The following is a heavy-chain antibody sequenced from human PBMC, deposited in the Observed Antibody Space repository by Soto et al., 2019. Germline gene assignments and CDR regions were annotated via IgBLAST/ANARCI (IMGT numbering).Heavy chain of an antibody. CDR3: AGGLRSGYDHEY. D-gene: IGHD5-12*01. CDR1: GFTFSSYG. J-gene: IGHJ4*02. CDR2: ISYDGSNK. V-gene: IGHV3-30*03. Sequence: QVQLVESGGGVVQPGRSLRLSCAASGFTFSSYGMHWVRQAPGKGLEWVAVISYDGSNKYYADSVKGRFTISRDNSKNTLYLQMNSLSAEDTAVYYCAGGLRSGYDHEYWGQGTLVTVSS.